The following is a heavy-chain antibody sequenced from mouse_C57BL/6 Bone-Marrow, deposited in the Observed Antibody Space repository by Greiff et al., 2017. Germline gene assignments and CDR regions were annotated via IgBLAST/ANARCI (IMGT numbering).Heavy chain of an antibody. J-gene: IGHJ3*01. CDR1: GFSLSTFGMG. D-gene: IGHD1-1*01. Sequence: QVTLKVSGPGILQPSQTLSLTCSFSGFSLSTFGMGVGWIRQPSGKGLEWLAHIWWDDDKYYNPALKSRLTISKDTSINQVFLEIANVDTADTATYYCARIASYYYGSSPSWFAYWGQGTLVTVSA. CDR2: IWWDDDK. CDR3: ARIASYYYGSSPSWFAY. V-gene: IGHV8-8*01.